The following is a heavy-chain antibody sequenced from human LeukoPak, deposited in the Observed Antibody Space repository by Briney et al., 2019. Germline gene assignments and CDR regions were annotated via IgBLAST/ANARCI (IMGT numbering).Heavy chain of an antibody. CDR3: ARGGRGGSFDI. CDR1: GFTISSYW. J-gene: IGHJ3*02. Sequence: SGGSLRLSCAASGFTISSYWMHWVRQAPGKGLVWVSRIHSDGITTTYADSVKGRFTISRDNAKNTLYLQMNSLRGEDTAVYYCARGGRGGSFDIWGQGTMVTVSS. V-gene: IGHV3-74*01. D-gene: IGHD3-16*01. CDR2: IHSDGITT.